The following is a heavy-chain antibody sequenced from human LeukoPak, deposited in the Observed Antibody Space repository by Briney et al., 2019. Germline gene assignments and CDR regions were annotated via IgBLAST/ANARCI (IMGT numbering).Heavy chain of an antibody. V-gene: IGHV4-59*01. CDR2: IYYSGST. CDR3: ARGSGTTVTSYFDY. CDR1: GGSISSYY. J-gene: IGHJ4*02. D-gene: IGHD4-11*01. Sequence: PSETLSLTCTVSGGSISSYYWSWIRQPPGKGLEWIGYIYYSGSTNYNPSLKSRVTISVDTSKNQFSLKLSSVTAADTAVYYCARGSGTTVTSYFDYWGQGTLVTVSS.